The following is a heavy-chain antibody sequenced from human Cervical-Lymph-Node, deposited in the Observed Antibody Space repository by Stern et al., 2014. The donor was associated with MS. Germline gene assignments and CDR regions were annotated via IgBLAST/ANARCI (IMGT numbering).Heavy chain of an antibody. Sequence: QVQLVQSGAEVKKPGASVKVSCKAFGYTFTSHYMHWVRQAPGQGLEWVGIINPSGDSANYAQKLQGRVTMPRDTSTSTVYMELSSLRSEDTAVYYCASGTGSKRPTGNYWGQGTLVTVSS. CDR3: ASGTGSKRPTGNY. CDR1: GYTFTSHY. J-gene: IGHJ4*02. V-gene: IGHV1-46*04. D-gene: IGHD3/OR15-3a*01. CDR2: INPSGDSA.